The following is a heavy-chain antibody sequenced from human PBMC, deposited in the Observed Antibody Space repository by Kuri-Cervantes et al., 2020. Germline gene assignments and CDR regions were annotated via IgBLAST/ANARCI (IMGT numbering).Heavy chain of an antibody. V-gene: IGHV3-30*19. CDR2: ISYDGSNK. CDR1: GFTFSSYG. D-gene: IGHD1-26*01. Sequence: GESLKISCAASGFTFSSYGMHWVRQAPGKGLEWVAVISYDGSNKYYADSVKGRFTISRDNSKNTLYLQMNSLRAEDTAVYYCAREPPLMDSGSYWFDYWGQGTLVTVSS. CDR3: AREPPLMDSGSYWFDY. J-gene: IGHJ4*02.